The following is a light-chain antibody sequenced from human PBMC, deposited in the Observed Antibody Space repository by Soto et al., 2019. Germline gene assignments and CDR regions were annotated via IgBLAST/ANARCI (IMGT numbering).Light chain of an antibody. CDR3: QQYDNWPFT. CDR1: QSVSSK. Sequence: EVVMTQSPATLSVSPGEGATLSCRASQSVSSKLAWYQQKPGQAPRLLIYGASTRATGIPARFSGSESGTEFALTISSLQSEDFAVYYCQQYDNWPFTFGPGTKVDIK. J-gene: IGKJ3*01. V-gene: IGKV3-15*01. CDR2: GAS.